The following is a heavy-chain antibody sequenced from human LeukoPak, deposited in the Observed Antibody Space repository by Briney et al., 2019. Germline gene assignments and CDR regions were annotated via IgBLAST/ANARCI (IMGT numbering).Heavy chain of an antibody. CDR1: GGSISSSSYY. CDR3: ARLSIAMVRGVMYDYFDY. V-gene: IGHV4-39*01. CDR2: IYYSGST. Sequence: PSETLSLTCTVSGGSISSSSYYWGWIRQPPGKGLEWIGSIYYSGSTYYNPSLKSRVTISVDTSKNQFSLKLSSVTAADTAVYYCARLSIAMVRGVMYDYFDYWGQGTLVTVSS. J-gene: IGHJ4*02. D-gene: IGHD3-10*01.